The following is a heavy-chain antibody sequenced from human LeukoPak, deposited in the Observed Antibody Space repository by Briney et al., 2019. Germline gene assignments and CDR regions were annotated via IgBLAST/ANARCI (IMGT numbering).Heavy chain of an antibody. J-gene: IGHJ6*04. CDR3: ARDPSYYGSGSYPPPVYGMDV. CDR1: GGTFSSYA. CDR2: IVPIFGTA. Sequence: SVKVSCKASGGTFSSYAISWVRQAPGQGLEWMGGIVPIFGTANYAQKFQGRVTITADKSTSTAYMELSSLRSEDTAVYYCARDPSYYGSGSYPPPVYGMDVWGKGTTVTVSS. D-gene: IGHD3-10*01. V-gene: IGHV1-69*06.